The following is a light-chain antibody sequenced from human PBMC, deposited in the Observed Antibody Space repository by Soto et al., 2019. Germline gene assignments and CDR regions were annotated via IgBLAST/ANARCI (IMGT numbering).Light chain of an antibody. CDR3: AAWDDSLNGWV. J-gene: IGLJ3*02. CDR2: SDN. V-gene: IGLV1-44*01. Sequence: QAVVTQPPSASGTPGQRVTISCSGSNSNIGSNTVNWYQQLPGTAPKLLIFSDNQRPSGVPDRFSAAKSGTSASLAISGLQSEDEADYHCAAWDDSLNGWVFGGGTKLTVL. CDR1: NSNIGSNT.